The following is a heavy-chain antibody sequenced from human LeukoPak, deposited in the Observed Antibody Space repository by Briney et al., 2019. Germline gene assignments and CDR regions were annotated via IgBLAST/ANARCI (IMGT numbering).Heavy chain of an antibody. CDR1: GFTFSSYW. V-gene: IGHV3-7*02. CDR2: IKQDGSEK. CDR3: ARAAGGYNYGPFDY. Sequence: GGSLRLSCAASGFTFSSYWMSWVRQAPGKGLEWVANIKQDGSEKYYVDSVKGRFTISRDNAKNSLYLQMHSLRAEDTAVYYCARAAGGYNYGPFDYWGQGTLVTVSS. J-gene: IGHJ4*02. D-gene: IGHD5-18*01.